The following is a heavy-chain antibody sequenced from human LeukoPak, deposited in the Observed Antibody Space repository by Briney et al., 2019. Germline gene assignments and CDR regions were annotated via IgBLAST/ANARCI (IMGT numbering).Heavy chain of an antibody. CDR3: AKHPLRYFDWLFSKDYFDY. Sequence: SGGSLRLSCAASGFTFSSYTMSWVRQAPGKGLEWVSAISGSGGSTYYADSVKGRFTISRDNSKNTLYLQMNSLRAEDTAVYYCAKHPLRYFDWLFSKDYFDYWGQGTLVTVSS. CDR1: GFTFSSYT. CDR2: ISGSGGST. D-gene: IGHD3-9*01. J-gene: IGHJ4*02. V-gene: IGHV3-23*01.